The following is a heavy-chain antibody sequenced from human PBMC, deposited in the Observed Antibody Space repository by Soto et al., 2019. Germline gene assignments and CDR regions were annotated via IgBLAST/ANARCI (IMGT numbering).Heavy chain of an antibody. J-gene: IGHJ4*02. D-gene: IGHD5-12*01. CDR3: AKGAWLDF. CDR2: IRGSDGTT. Sequence: EVQLLDYGGGLVQPGGSLRLSCEASGFSFSTFDMSWVRQAPGKGLQCVSFIRGSDGTTYYADSVMGRFTISRDNSRNTLYLQMNSLRADDTALYYCAKGAWLDFWGRVTLVTVSS. V-gene: IGHV3-23*01. CDR1: GFSFSTFD.